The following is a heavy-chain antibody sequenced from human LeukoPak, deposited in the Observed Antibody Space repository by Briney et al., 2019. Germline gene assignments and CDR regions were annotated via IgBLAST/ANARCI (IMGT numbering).Heavy chain of an antibody. CDR3: ARDLDYYGSGNDY. Sequence: PGGSLRLSCAASVFTFSRYSMNWVRHAPGKGLEWVSYISNRISTIYYADSVKGRFTISRDNAKNSLYLQMNSLRDEDTAVYYCARDLDYYGSGNDYWGQGTLVTVSS. CDR2: ISNRISTI. V-gene: IGHV3-48*02. J-gene: IGHJ4*02. D-gene: IGHD3-10*01. CDR1: VFTFSRYS.